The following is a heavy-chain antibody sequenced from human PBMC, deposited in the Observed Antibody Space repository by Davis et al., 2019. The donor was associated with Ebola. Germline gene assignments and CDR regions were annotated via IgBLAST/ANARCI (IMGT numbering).Heavy chain of an antibody. Sequence: AASVKVSCKASGGTFSSYAISWVRQAPGQGPEWMGRIIPILGIANYAQKFQGRVTITADKSTSTAYMELSSLRSEDTAVYYCARVTYDMYYYGMDVWGQGTTVTVSS. D-gene: IGHD3-9*01. CDR2: IIPILGIA. CDR3: ARVTYDMYYYGMDV. J-gene: IGHJ6*02. CDR1: GGTFSSYA. V-gene: IGHV1-69*04.